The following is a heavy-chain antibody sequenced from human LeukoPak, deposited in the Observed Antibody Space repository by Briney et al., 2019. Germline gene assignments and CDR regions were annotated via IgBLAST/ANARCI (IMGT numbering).Heavy chain of an antibody. CDR3: ARSPVGYCSGGSCYRDY. D-gene: IGHD2-15*01. CDR1: GGSFSGYY. CDR2: INHSGST. J-gene: IGHJ4*02. Sequence: PSETLSLTCAVYGGSFSGYYWSWIRQPPGQGLEWIGEINHSGSTNYNPSLKSRVTISVDTSKNQFSLKLSSVTAADTAVYYCARSPVGYCSGGSCYRDYWGQGTLVTVSS. V-gene: IGHV4-34*01.